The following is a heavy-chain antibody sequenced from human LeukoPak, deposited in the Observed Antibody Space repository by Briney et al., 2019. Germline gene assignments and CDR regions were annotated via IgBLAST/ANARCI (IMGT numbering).Heavy chain of an antibody. J-gene: IGHJ6*03. CDR1: GYTFTIYG. CDR2: ISGYNGNT. Sequence: ASVKVSCKASGYTFTIYGLSWVRQAPGQGLEWMGWISGYNGNTNYAQKFQGRVTMTTDTSTSTAYMELRSLRSDDTAVYYCARGVVATTGIYYYYYMDVWGKGTTVTISS. D-gene: IGHD5-12*01. V-gene: IGHV1-18*01. CDR3: ARGVVATTGIYYYYYMDV.